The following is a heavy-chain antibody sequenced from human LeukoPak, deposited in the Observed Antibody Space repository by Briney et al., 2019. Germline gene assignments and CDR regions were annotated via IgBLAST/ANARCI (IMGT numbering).Heavy chain of an antibody. J-gene: IGHJ6*03. Sequence: SETLSLTCAVYGGSFSGYYWSWIRQPPGKGLEWIGEINHSGSTNYNPSLKSRVTISVDTSKNQFSLKLSSVTAADTAVYYCARGRCSGGSCYPMRNYYYYYYMDVWGKGTTVTVSS. CDR2: INHSGST. CDR3: ARGRCSGGSCYPMRNYYYYYYMDV. CDR1: GGSFSGYY. V-gene: IGHV4-34*01. D-gene: IGHD2-15*01.